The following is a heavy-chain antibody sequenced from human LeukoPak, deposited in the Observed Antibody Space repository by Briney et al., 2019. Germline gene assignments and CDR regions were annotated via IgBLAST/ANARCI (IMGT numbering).Heavy chain of an antibody. CDR1: GGSISSGGYS. Sequence: SETLSLTCAVSGGSISSGGYSWSWIRQPPGKGLEWIGYIYHSGSTYYNPSLKSRVTISVDTSKNQFSLKLSSVTAADTAVYYCASHNWNYAAPFDYWGQGTLVTVSS. CDR2: IYHSGST. V-gene: IGHV4-30-2*02. D-gene: IGHD1-7*01. CDR3: ASHNWNYAAPFDY. J-gene: IGHJ4*02.